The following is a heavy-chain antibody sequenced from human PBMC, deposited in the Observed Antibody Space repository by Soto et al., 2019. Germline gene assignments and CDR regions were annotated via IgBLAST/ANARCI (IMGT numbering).Heavy chain of an antibody. Sequence: QVQLVQSGAEVKKPGASVKVSCKTSGYTFTGHYIHWVRQAPQQGPQWMGEIGPEGGATRDAQKFRGRVTMTMDTAITKVYMELKNMSPDDTAVYYCGRGRSGQIVVFYWGQGTPVTVSS. V-gene: IGHV1-2*02. CDR1: GYTFTGHY. CDR2: IGPEGGAT. CDR3: GRGRSGQIVVFY. J-gene: IGHJ4*02. D-gene: IGHD1-26*01.